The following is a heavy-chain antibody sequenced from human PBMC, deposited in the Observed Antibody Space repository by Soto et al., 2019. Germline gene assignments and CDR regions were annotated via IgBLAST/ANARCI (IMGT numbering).Heavy chain of an antibody. CDR2: IDRSSSYI. D-gene: IGHD3-22*01. Sequence: GGSLRLSCAASGFTFSSYTMNWVRQAPGKGLEWVSSIDRSSSYIYYADSVKGRFTISRDNAKNSLFLQMNSLRPEDTAVYYCASLPFYDDSSDYPLYYGMDVWGQGTTVTSP. CDR3: ASLPFYDDSSDYPLYYGMDV. CDR1: GFTFSSYT. V-gene: IGHV3-21*01. J-gene: IGHJ6*02.